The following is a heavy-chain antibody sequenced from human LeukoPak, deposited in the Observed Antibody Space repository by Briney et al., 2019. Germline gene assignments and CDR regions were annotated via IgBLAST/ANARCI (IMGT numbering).Heavy chain of an antibody. CDR1: GFTFSNNP. D-gene: IGHD5-24*01. Sequence: QPGGSLRLYCAASGFTFSNNPMHWVRRAPGKGLEWVAVISYDGSSKYYADSVKGRFTISRDNSKNTLYLQMNNLRAEDTAVYYCATSPRDGYNRFDYWGQGTLVTVSS. J-gene: IGHJ4*02. CDR2: ISYDGSSK. V-gene: IGHV3-30-3*01. CDR3: ATSPRDGYNRFDY.